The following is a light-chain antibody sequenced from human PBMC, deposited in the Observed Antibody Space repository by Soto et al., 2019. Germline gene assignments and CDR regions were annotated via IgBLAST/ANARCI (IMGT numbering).Light chain of an antibody. CDR2: DAS. J-gene: IGKJ1*01. V-gene: IGKV1-5*01. CDR1: QSIRRW. CDR3: QHYNSYSEA. Sequence: DIQMTQSPSTLSASVGDRVTIACRASQSIRRWLAWYQQKPGKAPKLLIFDASTLESGVPSRFSGSGSGTEFTLTISSLQPDDFATYYCQHYNSYSEAFGQGTKVDIK.